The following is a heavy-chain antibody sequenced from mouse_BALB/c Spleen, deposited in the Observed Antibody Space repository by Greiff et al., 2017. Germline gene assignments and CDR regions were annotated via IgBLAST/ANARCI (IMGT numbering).Heavy chain of an antibody. CDR2: ISYSGST. D-gene: IGHD2-1*01. CDR3: ARYGNYVDY. J-gene: IGHJ2*01. CDR1: GYSITSDYA. V-gene: IGHV3-2*02. Sequence: VQLKESGPGLVKPSQSLSLTCTVTGYSITSDYAWNWIRQFPGNKLEWMGYISYSGSTSYNPSLKSRISITRDTSKNQFFLQLNSVTTEDTATYYCARYGNYVDYWGQGTTLTVSS.